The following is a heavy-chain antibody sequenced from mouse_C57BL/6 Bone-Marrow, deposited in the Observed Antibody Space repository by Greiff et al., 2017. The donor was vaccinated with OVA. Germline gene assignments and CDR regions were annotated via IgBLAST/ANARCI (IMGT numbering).Heavy chain of an antibody. CDR3: TSGRWDCDGRGYWYFDV. Sequence: VQLQQSGAELVRPGASVKLSCTASGFNIKDDYMHWVKQRPEQGLEWIGWIDPENGDTEYASKFQGKATLTADTSSNTAYLQLSSLTSEDTAVYCCTSGRWDCDGRGYWYFDVWGTGTTVTVSS. CDR1: GFNIKDDY. V-gene: IGHV14-4*01. D-gene: IGHD1-1*01. CDR2: IDPENGDT. J-gene: IGHJ1*03.